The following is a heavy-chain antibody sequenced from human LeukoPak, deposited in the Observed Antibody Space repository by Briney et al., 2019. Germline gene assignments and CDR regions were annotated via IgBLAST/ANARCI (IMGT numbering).Heavy chain of an antibody. CDR3: ARDGRACSSTSCYCDY. D-gene: IGHD2-2*01. CDR1: GFTFSSYS. CDR2: ISSSSSYI. Sequence: GGSLRLSCAASGFTFSSYSMNWVRQAPGKGLEWVSSISSSSSYIYYADSVKGRFTISRDNAKNSLYLQMNSLRAEDTAVYYCARDGRACSSTSCYCDYPGQGTLVTVSS. J-gene: IGHJ4*02. V-gene: IGHV3-21*01.